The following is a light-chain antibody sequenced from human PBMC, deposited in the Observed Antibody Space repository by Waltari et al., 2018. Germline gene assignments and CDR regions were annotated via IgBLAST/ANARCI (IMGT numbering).Light chain of an antibody. CDR1: QSVGSSS. Sequence: ELVLTQSPATASLSPGERVPLSSRASQSVGSSSLAWYQQKPGQAPRLVIYRASRRATGIPDRFSGIGSGTDFSLTISRLEPEDFAVYFCQQHGTLPATFGQGTKVEIK. J-gene: IGKJ1*01. CDR3: QQHGTLPAT. CDR2: RAS. V-gene: IGKV3-20*01.